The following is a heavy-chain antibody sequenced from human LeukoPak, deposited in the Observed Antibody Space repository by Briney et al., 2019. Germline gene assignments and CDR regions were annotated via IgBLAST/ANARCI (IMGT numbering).Heavy chain of an antibody. CDR3: ARQSFSGDFDY. J-gene: IGHJ4*02. V-gene: IGHV4-30-2*01. CDR2: VFHSGST. D-gene: IGHD3-3*02. CDR1: GASMSSGGFS. Sequence: SQTLSLTCAVSGASMSSGGFSWSWIRQPPGKGLGWIGFVFHSGSTHYNPSLKSRVTMSIDTSKNLFSLNLISVTAADTALYYCARQSFSGDFDYWGQGILVTVSS.